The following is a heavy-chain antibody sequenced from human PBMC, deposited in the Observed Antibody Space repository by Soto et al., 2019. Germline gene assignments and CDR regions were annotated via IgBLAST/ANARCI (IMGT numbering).Heavy chain of an antibody. CDR1: GFTFSTYA. CDR3: ARPYYDFWNGFPFEAFAI. J-gene: IGHJ3*02. CDR2: ISYDGSSY. D-gene: IGHD3-3*01. Sequence: QVQLVESGGGVVQPGRSLRLSCAASGFTFSTYAMHWVRQAPGKGLEWVAVISYDGSSYSYADSVKGRFTISRDNSKNTLYLQMNSLRGEDTAVYYCARPYYDFWNGFPFEAFAIWCQGTMVTVSS. V-gene: IGHV3-30-3*01.